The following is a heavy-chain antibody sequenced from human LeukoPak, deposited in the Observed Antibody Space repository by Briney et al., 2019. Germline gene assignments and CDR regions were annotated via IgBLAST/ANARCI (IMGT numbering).Heavy chain of an antibody. J-gene: IGHJ4*02. CDR2: IKKTGSET. D-gene: IGHD2-15*01. CDR3: AREDGFCSGGNCYSCFDS. V-gene: IGHV3-7*01. Sequence: GGSLRLSCAASGLTFSHFWMSWVRQAPGKGLEWVAYIKKTGSETYYVDSVKGRFTITRDNTRSSLFLQMYSLRAEDTAVYFCAREDGFCSGGNCYSCFDSWGQGTLVTVSS. CDR1: GLTFSHFW.